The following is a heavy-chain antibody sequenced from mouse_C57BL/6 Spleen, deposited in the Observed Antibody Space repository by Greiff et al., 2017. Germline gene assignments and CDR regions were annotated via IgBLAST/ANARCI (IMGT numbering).Heavy chain of an antibody. D-gene: IGHD2-4*01. J-gene: IGHJ3*01. CDR1: GYTFTSYW. CDR2: IDPSDSYT. V-gene: IGHV1-50*01. CDR3: ARGGLREFAY. Sequence: VQLQQPGAELVKPGASVKLSCKASGYTFTSYWMQWVKQRPGQGLEWIGEIDPSDSYTNYNQKFKGKATLTVDTSSSTAYMQLSSLTSEDSAVYYCARGGLREFAYWGQGTLVTVSA.